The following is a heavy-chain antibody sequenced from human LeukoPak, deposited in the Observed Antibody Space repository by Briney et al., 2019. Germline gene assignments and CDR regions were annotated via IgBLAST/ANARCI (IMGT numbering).Heavy chain of an antibody. J-gene: IGHJ4*02. CDR1: GFTFSDYY. V-gene: IGHV3-11*01. CDR2: ISSSGSTK. CDR3: ARDGHAYGRGSPHY. Sequence: PGGSLRLSCAASGFTFSDYYMSWIRQAPGKGLEWVSYISSSGSTKYYADSVKGRFTISRDNAKNSYLQMNSLRVEDTAIYYCARDGHAYGRGSPHYWGQGTLVTVSS. D-gene: IGHD3-10*01.